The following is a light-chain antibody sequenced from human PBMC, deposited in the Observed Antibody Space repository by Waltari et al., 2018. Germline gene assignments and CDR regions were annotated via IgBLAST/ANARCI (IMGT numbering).Light chain of an antibody. Sequence: DIQLTQSPSSLSASVGDRVTITCRATAVISNYLNWYEQKPGKAPRLLIYGATNVQSGVPSRFTGSGSGRDFTLSFSSLQPEDFATYFCQQSYNVPLSFGGGTKVEI. CDR3: QQSYNVPLS. J-gene: IGKJ4*01. V-gene: IGKV1-39*01. CDR1: AVISNY. CDR2: GAT.